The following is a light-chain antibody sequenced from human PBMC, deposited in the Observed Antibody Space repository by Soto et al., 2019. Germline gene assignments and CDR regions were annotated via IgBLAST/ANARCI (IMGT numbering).Light chain of an antibody. CDR2: DVS. V-gene: IGLV2-14*03. CDR3: SSFATSTSDV. Sequence: QSALTQPASVSGSPGQSITISCTGTSSDVGAYDYVSWYQQHPGEVPKLMIFDVSERPSGVSNRFSGSKSGNTASLTISGLQAEDEADYYCSSFATSTSDVFGTGTKVTVL. CDR1: SSDVGAYDY. J-gene: IGLJ1*01.